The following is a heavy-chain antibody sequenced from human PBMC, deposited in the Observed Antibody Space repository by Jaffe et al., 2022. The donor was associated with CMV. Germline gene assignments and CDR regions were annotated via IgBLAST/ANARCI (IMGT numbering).Heavy chain of an antibody. CDR3: ARVGERAEGAYYYYYGMDV. CDR1: GFTFSSYS. D-gene: IGHD1-26*01. J-gene: IGHJ6*02. V-gene: IGHV3-48*02. CDR2: ISSSSSTI. Sequence: EVQLVESGGGLVQPGGSLRLSCAASGFTFSSYSMNWVRQAPGKGLEWVSYISSSSSTIYYADSVKGRFTISRDNAKNSLYLQMNSLRDEDTAVYYCARVGERAEGAYYYYYGMDVWGQGTTVTVSS.